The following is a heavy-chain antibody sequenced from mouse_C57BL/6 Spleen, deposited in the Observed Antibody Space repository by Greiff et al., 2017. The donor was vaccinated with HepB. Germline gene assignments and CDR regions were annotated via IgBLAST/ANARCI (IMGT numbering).Heavy chain of an antibody. CDR3: GISLHGYAMDY. CDR2: IDPSDSYI. J-gene: IGHJ4*01. V-gene: IGHV1-50*01. CDR1: GYTFTSYW. Sequence: QVQLQQPGAELVKPGASVKLSCKASGYTFTSYWLQWVKQRPGQGLEWIGEIDPSDSYINYNQKFNGKATLTVDTSSSTAYMQLSSLASEDSAVYYCGISLHGYAMDYWGEGTSVPVS.